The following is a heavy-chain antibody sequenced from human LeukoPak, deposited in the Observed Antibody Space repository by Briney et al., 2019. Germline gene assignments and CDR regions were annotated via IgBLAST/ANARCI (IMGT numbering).Heavy chain of an antibody. J-gene: IGHJ4*02. D-gene: IGHD6-19*01. V-gene: IGHV4-59*01. CDR1: GGSISSYY. CDR2: IYYSGST. CDR3: ASGSLVAGTALCDY. Sequence: SETLSLTCTVSGGSISSYYWSWIRQPPGKGLEWIGYIYYSGSTNYNPSLKSRVTISVDTSKNQFSLKLSSVTAADTAVYYCASGSLVAGTALCDYWGQRTLVTVSS.